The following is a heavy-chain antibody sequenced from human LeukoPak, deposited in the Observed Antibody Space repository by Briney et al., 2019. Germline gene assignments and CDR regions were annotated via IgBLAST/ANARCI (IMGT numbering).Heavy chain of an antibody. CDR3: AREAYGSGSYQPYYYYMDV. CDR1: GYTFTSYY. V-gene: IGHV1-46*01. J-gene: IGHJ6*03. Sequence: ASVKVSCKASGYTFTSYYMHWVRQAPGQGLEWMGIINPSGGSTSYAQKFQGRVTMTRDTSISTAYMELSRLRSDDTAVYYCAREAYGSGSYQPYYYYMDVWGKGTTVTISS. CDR2: INPSGGST. D-gene: IGHD3-10*01.